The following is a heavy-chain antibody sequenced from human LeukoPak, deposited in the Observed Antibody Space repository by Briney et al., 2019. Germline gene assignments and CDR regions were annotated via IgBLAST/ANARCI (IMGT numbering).Heavy chain of an antibody. D-gene: IGHD3-9*01. J-gene: IGHJ4*02. CDR2: ISYDGSNK. CDR1: GFTFSSYG. CDR3: AKEGPNYDILTGYYPYQ. V-gene: IGHV3-30*18. Sequence: GGSLRLSCAASGFTFSSYGMHWVRQAPGKGLEWVAVISYDGSNKYYADSLKGRFTISRDNSKSTLYLQMNSLRAEDTAVYYCAKEGPNYDILTGYYPYQWGQGTLVTVSS.